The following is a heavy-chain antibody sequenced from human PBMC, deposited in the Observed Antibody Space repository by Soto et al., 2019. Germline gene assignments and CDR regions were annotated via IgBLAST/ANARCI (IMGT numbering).Heavy chain of an antibody. D-gene: IGHD1-1*01. CDR3: AHRQSGLRTNWNDPFDY. J-gene: IGHJ4*02. CDR2: IYWDDDK. V-gene: IGHV2-5*02. Sequence: QITLKESGTTLVKPTQTLTLTCTFSGFSLSTSGVGVGWIRQPPGKALEWLALIYWDDDKRYSPSLKSRHTIAKDTSKNQVVLTMTHMEPVDTASYYCAHRQSGLRTNWNDPFDYWGQGTLVTVSS. CDR1: GFSLSTSGVG.